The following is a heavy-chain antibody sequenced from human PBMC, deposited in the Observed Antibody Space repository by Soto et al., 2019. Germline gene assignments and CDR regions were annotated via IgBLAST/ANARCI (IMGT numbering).Heavy chain of an antibody. Sequence: EVQLVESGGDLVQPGRSLRLSCAASGFTFDDYAMHWVRQVPGKGLQWVSGLSWNGVTIGYAASVKGRFTISRDNAKKSLYLRMNGLRPDDTALYYCAASRAYDGIDYAGFHYGMEVWGLGTTVAVSS. D-gene: IGHD5-12*01. CDR2: LSWNGVTI. V-gene: IGHV3-9*01. J-gene: IGHJ6*02. CDR3: AASRAYDGIDYAGFHYGMEV. CDR1: GFTFDDYA.